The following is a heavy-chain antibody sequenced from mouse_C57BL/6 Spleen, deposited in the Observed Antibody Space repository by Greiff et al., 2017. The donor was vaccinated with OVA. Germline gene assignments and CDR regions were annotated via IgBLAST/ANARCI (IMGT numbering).Heavy chain of an antibody. Sequence: QVQLQQPGAELVMPGASVKLSCKASGYTFTSYWMHWVKQRPGQGLEWIGEIDPSDSYTNYNQKFTGKSTLTVDKSSSTAYMQLSSLTSEDSAVYYCARSWDYGSSYEAYWGQGTLVTVSA. V-gene: IGHV1-69*01. CDR2: IDPSDSYT. J-gene: IGHJ3*01. D-gene: IGHD1-1*01. CDR3: ARSWDYGSSYEAY. CDR1: GYTFTSYW.